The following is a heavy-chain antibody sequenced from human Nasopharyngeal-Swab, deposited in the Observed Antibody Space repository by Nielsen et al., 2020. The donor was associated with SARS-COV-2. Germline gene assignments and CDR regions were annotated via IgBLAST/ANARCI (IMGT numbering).Heavy chain of an antibody. CDR1: GGSISSSSYY. Sequence: SETLSLTCTVSGGSISSSSYYWGWIRQPPGKGLEWIGSIYYSGSTYYNPSLKSRVTISVDTSKNQFSLRLSSVTAADTAVYYCARGNYYYYYMDVWGKGTTVTVSS. CDR3: ARGNYYYYYMDV. J-gene: IGHJ6*03. V-gene: IGHV4-39*01. CDR2: IYYSGST.